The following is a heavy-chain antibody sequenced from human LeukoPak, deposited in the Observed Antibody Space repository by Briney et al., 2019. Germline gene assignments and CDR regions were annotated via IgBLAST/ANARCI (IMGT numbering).Heavy chain of an antibody. CDR2: IYFSGST. V-gene: IGHV4-39*01. CDR3: ARVPTTTNLYYYYYMDV. Sequence: SETLSLTSVSGGSISSSSYYRGWIRQPPGKGLEWIGTIYFSGSTYYNPSLKSRVTISIDTSKNQFSLRLSSMTAADRAVYYCARVPTTTNLYYYYYMDVWGRGTTVTVSS. CDR1: GGSISSSSYY. J-gene: IGHJ6*03. D-gene: IGHD1-14*01.